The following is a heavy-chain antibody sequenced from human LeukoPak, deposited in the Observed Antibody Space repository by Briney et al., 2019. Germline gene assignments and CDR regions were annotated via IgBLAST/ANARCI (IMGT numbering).Heavy chain of an antibody. CDR2: IYIGGDT. D-gene: IGHD5-18*01. CDR1: GFRVSDSY. V-gene: IGHV3-53*01. CDR3: ARGYTCGY. J-gene: IGHJ4*02. Sequence: PGGSLRLSCVASGFRVSDSYMNWVRQAPGKGLEWVSVIYIGGDTYYADSVKGRFTISRDNSKNTLYLQMNSLRAEDTAVYYCARGYTCGYWGQGTLVIVSS.